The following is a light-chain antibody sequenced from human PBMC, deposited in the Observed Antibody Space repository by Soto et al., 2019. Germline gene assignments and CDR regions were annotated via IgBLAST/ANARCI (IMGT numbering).Light chain of an antibody. V-gene: IGLV2-14*01. J-gene: IGLJ3*02. CDR3: SSYTSSTTWV. CDR1: SSDVGAYNY. Sequence: QSALTQPASVSGSPGQSITISCTGTSSDVGAYNYVSWYQQHPGKPPQLIIYEVSDRPSGVSDRFSGSRSGNTASLTISGLQAEDESDYYCSSYTSSTTWVFGGGTKLTVL. CDR2: EVS.